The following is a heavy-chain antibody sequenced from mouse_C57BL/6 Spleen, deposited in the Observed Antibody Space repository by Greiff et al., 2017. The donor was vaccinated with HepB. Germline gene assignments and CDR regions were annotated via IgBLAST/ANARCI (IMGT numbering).Heavy chain of an antibody. CDR3: ASGDYDSAMGY. D-gene: IGHD2-4*01. CDR1: GFAFTSYG. V-gene: IGHV2-6*01. J-gene: IGHJ4*01. Sequence: VMLVESGPGLVAPSQSLSITCTVSGFAFTSYGVDWVRQSPGKGLEWLGVIWGVGSTNYNSALNSRRSISKDNSKSHVFLTMDSLQTDDTAMYYCASGDYDSAMGYWGQGTSVTVSS. CDR2: IWGVGST.